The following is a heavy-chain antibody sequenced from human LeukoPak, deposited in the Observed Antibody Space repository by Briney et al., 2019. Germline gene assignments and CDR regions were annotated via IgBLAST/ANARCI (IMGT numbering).Heavy chain of an antibody. Sequence: ASVKVSCKASGYTFTSNGIRWVRQAPGQGLEWMGWISAYNGNTKYAQKRQGRGTMTTDTSTSTAYMELRSLRSDDTAVYYCARPRFGLNWFDPWGQGTLVTVSS. CDR2: ISAYNGNT. D-gene: IGHD3/OR15-3a*01. J-gene: IGHJ5*02. CDR1: GYTFTSNG. CDR3: ARPRFGLNWFDP. V-gene: IGHV1-18*01.